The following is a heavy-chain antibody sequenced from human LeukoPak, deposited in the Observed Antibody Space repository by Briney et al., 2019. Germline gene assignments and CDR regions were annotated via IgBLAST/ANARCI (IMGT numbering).Heavy chain of an antibody. CDR1: GFALNDYY. D-gene: IGHD2-2*01. J-gene: IGHJ3*02. CDR2: ISSSSTTI. Sequence: GGSLRLSCAASGFALNDYYMSWIRQAPGKGLEWVSYISSSSTTIYYAASVKGRFTISRDYAKSSLYLQMNSLRAEDTAVYYCARDCTSTNCQYAFDXXXQGXXXTVXS. CDR3: ARDCTSTNCQYAFDX. V-gene: IGHV3-11*04.